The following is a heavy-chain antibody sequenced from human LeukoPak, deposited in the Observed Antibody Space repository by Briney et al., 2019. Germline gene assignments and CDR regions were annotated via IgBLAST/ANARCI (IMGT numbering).Heavy chain of an antibody. CDR3: ARVNARFLEWLPKGIPNWFDP. J-gene: IGHJ5*02. V-gene: IGHV4-30-4*08. CDR1: GGSISSGDYY. CDR2: IYYSGST. Sequence: PSETLSLTCTVSGGSISSGDYYWSWIRQPPGKGLEWIGYIYYSGSTYYNPSLKSRVTISVDTSKNQFSLKLSSVTAADTALYYCARVNARFLEWLPKGIPNWFDPWGQGTLVTVSS. D-gene: IGHD3-3*01.